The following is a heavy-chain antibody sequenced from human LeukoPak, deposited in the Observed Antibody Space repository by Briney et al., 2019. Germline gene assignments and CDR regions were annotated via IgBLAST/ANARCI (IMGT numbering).Heavy chain of an antibody. Sequence: SETLSLTCTVSGGSISTYYWSWVRQPPGKGLEWLGYGYYSGSTDYIPSLKSRVTISVDTSKNQFSLKLNSMTAADTAVYYCTRHVSVAAGGRWGQGTLVTVSS. CDR2: GYYSGST. CDR1: GGSISTYY. V-gene: IGHV4-59*08. J-gene: IGHJ4*02. CDR3: TRHVSVAAGGR. D-gene: IGHD6-13*01.